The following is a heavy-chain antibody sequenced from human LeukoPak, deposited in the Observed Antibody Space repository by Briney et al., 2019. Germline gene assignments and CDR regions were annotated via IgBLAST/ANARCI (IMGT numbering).Heavy chain of an antibody. V-gene: IGHV1-46*01. CDR2: INPSGGST. Sequence: ASVKVSCKASGYTFTSYYMHWVRQAPGQGLEWMGIINPSGGSTSYAQKLQGRVTMTTDTSTSTAYMELRSLRSDDTAVYYCAREQYSSSSGSWFDPWGQGTLVTVSS. D-gene: IGHD6-6*01. CDR3: AREQYSSSSGSWFDP. J-gene: IGHJ5*02. CDR1: GYTFTSYY.